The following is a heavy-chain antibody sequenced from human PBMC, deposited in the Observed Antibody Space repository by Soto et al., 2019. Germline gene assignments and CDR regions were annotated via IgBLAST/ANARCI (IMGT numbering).Heavy chain of an antibody. Sequence: PXVSMKISCQVCGNDFDMYWIAWVRQTPGRGLEWIGIIYPGDSDTRYSPSFQGRVTISADKSTSTAYLQWSGLKASDTATYYCARHRREIVASTDPLDIWGQGTKVTVSS. J-gene: IGHJ3*02. CDR2: IYPGDSDT. V-gene: IGHV5-51*01. CDR1: GNDFDMYW. CDR3: ARHRREIVASTDPLDI. D-gene: IGHD5-12*01.